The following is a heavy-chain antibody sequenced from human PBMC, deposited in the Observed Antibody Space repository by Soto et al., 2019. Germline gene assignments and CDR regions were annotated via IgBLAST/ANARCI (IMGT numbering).Heavy chain of an antibody. CDR1: GGTFSSLD. Sequence: QVQLVQSGAEVKKPGSSVKVSCKASGGTFSSLDINWVRQAPGQGLEWMGGIIPISETTNYAQIFQGRVSIVADKSTSKAYKEVSRLRSEDTAVYYCARALLSHSFDSGGYDSYFHAMDVWGQGTPVTVSS. J-gene: IGHJ6*02. CDR3: ARALLSHSFDSGGYDSYFHAMDV. D-gene: IGHD3-22*01. CDR2: IIPISETT. V-gene: IGHV1-69*06.